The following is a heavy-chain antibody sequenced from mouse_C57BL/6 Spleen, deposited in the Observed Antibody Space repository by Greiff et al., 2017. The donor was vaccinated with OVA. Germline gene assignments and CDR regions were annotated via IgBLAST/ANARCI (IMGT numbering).Heavy chain of an antibody. CDR3: ARQTGDYFDY. V-gene: IGHV5-17*01. D-gene: IGHD4-1*01. CDR1: GFTFSDYG. J-gene: IGHJ2*01. Sequence: EVKLMESGGGLVKPGGSLKLSCAASGFTFSDYGMHWVRQAPEKGLEWVAYISSGSSTIYYADTVKGRFTISRDNAKNTLFLQMTSLGSEDTAMYCCARQTGDYFDYWGQGTTLTVSS. CDR2: ISSGSSTI.